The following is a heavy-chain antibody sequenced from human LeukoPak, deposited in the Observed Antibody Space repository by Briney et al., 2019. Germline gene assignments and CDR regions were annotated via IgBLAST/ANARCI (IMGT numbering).Heavy chain of an antibody. D-gene: IGHD3-10*01. CDR3: ARAKPKNMVRGLIMRRESRYYFDY. J-gene: IGHJ4*02. CDR1: GFTFSSYN. Sequence: GGFLRLSCAASGFTFSSYNMNRVRQAPGKGLEWVSSITSSSSHIYYADSVKGRFTISRDNSKSTLYIQMNSLRAEDTAVYYCARAKPKNMVRGLIMRRESRYYFDYWGQGTLVTVSS. V-gene: IGHV3-21*04. CDR2: ITSSSSHI.